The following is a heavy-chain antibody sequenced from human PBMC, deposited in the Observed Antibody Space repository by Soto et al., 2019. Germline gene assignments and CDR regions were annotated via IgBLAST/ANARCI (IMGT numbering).Heavy chain of an antibody. Sequence: SETLSLTCAVYGGSFSGYYWSWIRQPPGKGLEWIGEINHSGSTNYNPSLKSRVTISVDTSKNQFSLKLSSVTAADTAVYYCARGERSSSWYFHDSPRYYGMDVWGQGTTVTVSS. CDR1: GGSFSGYY. V-gene: IGHV4-34*01. CDR3: ARGERSSSWYFHDSPRYYGMDV. J-gene: IGHJ6*02. D-gene: IGHD6-13*01. CDR2: INHSGST.